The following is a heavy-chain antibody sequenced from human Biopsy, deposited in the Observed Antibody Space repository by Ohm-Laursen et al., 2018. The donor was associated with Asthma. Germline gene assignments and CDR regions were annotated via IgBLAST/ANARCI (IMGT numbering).Heavy chain of an antibody. D-gene: IGHD4-17*01. Sequence: RLSCAATGFTLSSYAIHWVRQAPGKGLEWVSVISSGGGTIDYADSVKGRFTISRNISTNTVYLQMDSLSADDTAVYYCAKVGHGYGDYVGYLDPWGQGTLVTVSS. CDR3: AKVGHGYGDYVGYLDP. CDR2: ISSGGGTI. V-gene: IGHV3-23*01. J-gene: IGHJ5*02. CDR1: GFTLSSYA.